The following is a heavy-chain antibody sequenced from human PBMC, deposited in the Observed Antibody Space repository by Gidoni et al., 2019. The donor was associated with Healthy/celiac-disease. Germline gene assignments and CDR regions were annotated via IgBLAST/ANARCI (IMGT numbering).Heavy chain of an antibody. V-gene: IGHV3-21*01. CDR3: ASLESPPDAFDI. Sequence: EVQLVESGGGLVKPGGSLRLSCAAYGFTFSSYSMNWVRQAPGKGLEWVSSISSSSSYIYYADSVKGRFTISRDNAKNSLYLQMNSLRAEDTAVYYCASLESPPDAFDIWGQGTMVTVSS. CDR1: GFTFSSYS. CDR2: ISSSSSYI. J-gene: IGHJ3*02.